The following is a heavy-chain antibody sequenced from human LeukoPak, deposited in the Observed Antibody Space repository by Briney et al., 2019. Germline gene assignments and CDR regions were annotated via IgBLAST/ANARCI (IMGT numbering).Heavy chain of an antibody. CDR3: TGNYYGSGSYADFDY. V-gene: IGHV3-73*01. Sequence: GGSLRLSCAASGFTFDDYAMHWVRRASGKGLEWVGRIRSTANGYATAYAASVKGRFTISRDDSKNTAYLQMDSLKTEDTAVYYCTGNYYGSGSYADFDYWGQGTLVTVSS. CDR1: GFTFDDYA. CDR2: IRSTANGYAT. J-gene: IGHJ4*02. D-gene: IGHD3-10*01.